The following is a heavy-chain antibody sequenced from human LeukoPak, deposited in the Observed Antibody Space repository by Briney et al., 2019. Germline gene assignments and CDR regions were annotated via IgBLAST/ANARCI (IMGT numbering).Heavy chain of an antibody. CDR2: TNTDGSKN. D-gene: IGHD4-23*01. V-gene: IGHV3-7*01. CDR3: ARAPRVVSDWYFDL. J-gene: IGHJ2*01. Sequence: PGGSLRLSCAASEFTFSNYWMSWVRQAPGKGLERVAHTNTDGSKNYYVDSVKGRFTISRDNAKNSLYLQLNSLRAEDTAVYYCARAPRVVSDWYFDLWGRGTLVTVSS. CDR1: EFTFSNYW.